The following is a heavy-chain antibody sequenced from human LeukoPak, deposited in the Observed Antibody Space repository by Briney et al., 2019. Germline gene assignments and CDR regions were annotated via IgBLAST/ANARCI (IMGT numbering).Heavy chain of an antibody. CDR2: INHSGST. V-gene: IGHV4-34*01. CDR1: GGSFSGYY. CDR3: ARNYGLFDY. D-gene: IGHD3-10*01. Sequence: PSETLSLTCAVYGGSFSGYYWSWIRQPPGKGLEWIGEINHSGSTNYNPSLKSRVTISVDTSKNQFSLKLTSVTAADTAVYYCARNYGLFDYWGQGTLVTVSS. J-gene: IGHJ4*02.